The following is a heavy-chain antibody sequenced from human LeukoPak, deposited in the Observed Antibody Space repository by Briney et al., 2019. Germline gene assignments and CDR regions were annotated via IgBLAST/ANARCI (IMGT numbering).Heavy chain of an antibody. V-gene: IGHV3-23*01. Sequence: GGSLRLSCAASGFTFSSYAMSWVRQAPGKGLEWVSAISGSGGSTYYADSVKGRFTISRDNSKNTLYLQMNSLRAEDAAVYYCAKVADPIYDYVWGSYRFDYWGQGTLVTVSS. D-gene: IGHD3-16*02. J-gene: IGHJ4*02. CDR2: ISGSGGST. CDR3: AKVADPIYDYVWGSYRFDY. CDR1: GFTFSSYA.